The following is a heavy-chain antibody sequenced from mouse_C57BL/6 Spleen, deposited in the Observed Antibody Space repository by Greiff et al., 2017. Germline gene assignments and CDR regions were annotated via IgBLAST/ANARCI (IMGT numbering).Heavy chain of an antibody. J-gene: IGHJ1*03. CDR3: ARRGYYASISYGYFDV. CDR2: ILPGSGST. Sequence: QVQLQQSGAELMKPGASVKLSCKATGYTFTGYWIEWVKQRPGHGLEWIGEILPGSGSTNYNEKFKGKATFTADTSSNTAYMQLSSLTTEDTATYYGARRGYYASISYGYFDVWGTGTTVTVAS. D-gene: IGHD1-1*01. CDR1: GYTFTGYW. V-gene: IGHV1-9*01.